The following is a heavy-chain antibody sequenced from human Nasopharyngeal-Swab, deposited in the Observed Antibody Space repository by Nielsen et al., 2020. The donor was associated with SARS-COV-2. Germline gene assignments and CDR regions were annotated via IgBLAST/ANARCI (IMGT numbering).Heavy chain of an antibody. CDR3: ARGDYDFWSGYPRYFDY. CDR2: ISYDGSNK. D-gene: IGHD3-3*01. CDR1: GFTFSSYG. J-gene: IGHJ4*02. Sequence: GESLKISCAASGFTFSSYGMHWVRQAPGKGLEWVAVISYDGSNKYYADSVKGRFTISRDNSKNTLYLQMNSLRAEDTAVYYCARGDYDFWSGYPRYFDYWGQGTLVTFSS. V-gene: IGHV3-30*03.